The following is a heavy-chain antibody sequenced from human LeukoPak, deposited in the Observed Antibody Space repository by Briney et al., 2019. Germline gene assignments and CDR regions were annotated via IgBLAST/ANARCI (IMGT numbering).Heavy chain of an antibody. D-gene: IGHD2-21*01. V-gene: IGHV5-51*01. CDR1: GYSFTSYW. J-gene: IGHJ4*02. CDR3: VFANSGAFDY. Sequence: GESLKISCKGSGYSFTSYWVAWVRQMPGKGLEWMGIIFPADSDTRYSPSFQGQVTISVDKSINTAYLQWSSLKASDTAMYYCVFANSGAFDYWGQGTLVTVSS. CDR2: IFPADSDT.